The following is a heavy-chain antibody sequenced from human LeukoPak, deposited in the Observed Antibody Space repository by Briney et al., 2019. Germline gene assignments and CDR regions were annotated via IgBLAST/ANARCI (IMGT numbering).Heavy chain of an antibody. CDR2: ISYSGST. J-gene: IGHJ4*02. CDR1: GGSITGYY. D-gene: IGHD1-26*01. V-gene: IGHV4-59*08. Sequence: SETLSLTCTVSGGSITGYYWSWVRQPPGKGLECIGHISYSGSTNYNPSLKSRVTISVDTSKNQFSLRLSSVTAADTAVYYSARLASGSYGPLTPFDYWGQGTLVTVSS. CDR3: ARLASGSYGPLTPFDY.